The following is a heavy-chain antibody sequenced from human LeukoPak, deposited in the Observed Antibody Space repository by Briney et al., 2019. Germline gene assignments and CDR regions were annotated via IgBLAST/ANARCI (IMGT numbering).Heavy chain of an antibody. Sequence: GGSLRLSCAASGFTVSSNYMSWVRQAPGKGLEWVSAISGSGGSTYYADSVKGRFTISRDNSKNTLYLQMNSLRAEDTAVYYCAKGRVSYGSGSQSFDYWGQGTLVTVSS. D-gene: IGHD3-10*01. V-gene: IGHV3-23*01. CDR3: AKGRVSYGSGSQSFDY. J-gene: IGHJ4*02. CDR1: GFTVSSNY. CDR2: ISGSGGST.